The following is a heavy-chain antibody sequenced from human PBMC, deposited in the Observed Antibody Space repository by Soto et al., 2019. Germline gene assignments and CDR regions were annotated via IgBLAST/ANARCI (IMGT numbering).Heavy chain of an antibody. J-gene: IGHJ4*02. V-gene: IGHV4-59*01. CDR3: TSRAHDF. CDR1: GGSISSYY. D-gene: IGHD3-3*01. Sequence: SETLSLTCTVSGGSISSYYWTWIRQPPGKGLEWIGYIYHSGSTGYNPSLKSRVTISIDTSKNQFSLRLSSLTAADTAVYYCTSRAHDFWGQGTLVTVSS. CDR2: IYHSGST.